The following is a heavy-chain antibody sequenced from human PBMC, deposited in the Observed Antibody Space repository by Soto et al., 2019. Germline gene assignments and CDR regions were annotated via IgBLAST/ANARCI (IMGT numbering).Heavy chain of an antibody. CDR3: VRSFGWYAIDY. V-gene: IGHV4-4*02. D-gene: IGHD6-19*01. J-gene: IGHJ4*02. CDR1: GVSISSNYY. Sequence: QVLLQESGPGLVQPSGTLSLSCVVSGVSISSNYYWGWVRQSPGKGLEWLGDISHIGSVNYSPSLMSRVTISMDRSENQFSLKLNSVTAADTAVYYCVRSFGWYAIDYWGQGTLVIVSS. CDR2: ISHIGSV.